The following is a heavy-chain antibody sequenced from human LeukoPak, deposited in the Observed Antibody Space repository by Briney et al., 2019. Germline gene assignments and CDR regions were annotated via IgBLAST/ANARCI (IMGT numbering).Heavy chain of an antibody. V-gene: IGHV1-18*01. D-gene: IGHD2-2*01. CDR2: ISAYNGNT. CDR3: ARSRSGKFKDIVVVPAAMEVDY. CDR1: GYTFTSYG. Sequence: GASVKVSCKASGYTFTSYGISWVRQAPGQGLEWMGWISAYNGNTNYAQKLQGRVTMTTDTSTSTAYMELRSLRSDDTAVYYCARSRSGKFKDIVVVPAAMEVDYWGQGTLVTVSS. J-gene: IGHJ4*02.